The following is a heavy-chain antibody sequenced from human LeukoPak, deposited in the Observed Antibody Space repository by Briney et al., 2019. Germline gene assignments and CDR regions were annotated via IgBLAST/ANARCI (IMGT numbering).Heavy chain of an antibody. CDR3: AKDSYDSSGSRYDY. J-gene: IGHJ4*02. CDR1: GFTFSDYA. CDR2: ISGTGGST. Sequence: PSGGSLRLSCAASGFTFSDYAMSWVRQAPGKGLEWVSAISGTGGSTWYADSVKGRVTISRDNSKNTLYLQMNSLRAEDTAVYYCAKDSYDSSGSRYDYWGQGTLVTVSS. V-gene: IGHV3-23*01. D-gene: IGHD3-22*01.